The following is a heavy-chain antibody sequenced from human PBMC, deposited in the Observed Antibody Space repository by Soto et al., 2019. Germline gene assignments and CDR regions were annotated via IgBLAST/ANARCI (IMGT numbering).Heavy chain of an antibody. CDR3: AKDRIGRFGELNFFDY. CDR1: GFTFSSYA. Sequence: GGSLRLSCAASGFTFSSYAMSWVRQAPGKGLEWVSAISGSGGSTYYADSVKGRFTISRDNSKNTLYLQMNSLRAEDTAVYYCAKDRIGRFGELNFFDYWGQGTLVTVSS. CDR2: ISGSGGST. V-gene: IGHV3-23*01. D-gene: IGHD3-10*01. J-gene: IGHJ4*02.